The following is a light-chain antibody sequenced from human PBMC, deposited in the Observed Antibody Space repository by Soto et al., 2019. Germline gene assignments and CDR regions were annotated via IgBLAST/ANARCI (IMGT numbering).Light chain of an antibody. CDR3: QHYDIWPYT. Sequence: EIVMTQSPATLSVSPGERAILSCRASQSVGSNLAWYQQKPGQAPRLLIYGASARAADIPASFSGSGSGTEFTLTISSLQSEDFAVYYCQHYDIWPYTFGQGTKLEIK. V-gene: IGKV3-15*01. CDR1: QSVGSN. CDR2: GAS. J-gene: IGKJ2*01.